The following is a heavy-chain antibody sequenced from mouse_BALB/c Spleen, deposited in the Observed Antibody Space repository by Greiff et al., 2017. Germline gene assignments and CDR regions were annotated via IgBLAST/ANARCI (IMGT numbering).Heavy chain of an antibody. D-gene: IGHD1-2*01. V-gene: IGHV3-2*02. CDR1: GYSITSDYA. Sequence: ESGPGLVKPSQSLSLTCTVTGYSITSDYAWNWIRQFPGNKLEWMGYISYSGSTSYNPSLKSRISITRDTSKNQFFLQLNSVTTEDTATYYCARYLTTATFAYWGQGTLVTVSA. CDR2: ISYSGST. CDR3: ARYLTTATFAY. J-gene: IGHJ3*01.